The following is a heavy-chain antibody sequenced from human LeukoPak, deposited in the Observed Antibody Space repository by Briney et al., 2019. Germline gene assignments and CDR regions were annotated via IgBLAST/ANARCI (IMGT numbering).Heavy chain of an antibody. CDR1: GFTVSSNY. CDR3: ARDRLRLGGYFDY. D-gene: IGHD3-16*01. V-gene: IGHV3-66*02. CDR2: IYSGGST. Sequence: PGGSLRLSCAASGFTVSSNYMSWVRQAPGKGLEWVSVIYSGGSTYYADSVKGRFTISRDNSKNTLYLQMNSLRAEDTAVYYCARDRLRLGGYFDYWGQGTLVTVSS. J-gene: IGHJ4*02.